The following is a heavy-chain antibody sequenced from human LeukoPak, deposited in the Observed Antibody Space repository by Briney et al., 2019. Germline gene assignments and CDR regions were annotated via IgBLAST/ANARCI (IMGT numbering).Heavy chain of an antibody. CDR1: GFTFYNYA. V-gene: IGHV3-23*01. CDR3: AKESSGYSSSFDS. CDR2: ISGSAGTT. J-gene: IGHJ5*01. Sequence: GGSLRLSCAASGFTFYNYAMSWVRQAPGKGLEWVPSISGSAGTTYYADSVKGRFTISRDNSNNTLYLHMNSLRVDDTAVFYCAKESSGYSSSFDSWGQGTLVTVSS. D-gene: IGHD5-18*01.